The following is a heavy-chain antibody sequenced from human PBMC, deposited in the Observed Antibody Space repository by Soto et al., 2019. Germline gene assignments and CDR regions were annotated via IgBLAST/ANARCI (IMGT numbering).Heavy chain of an antibody. D-gene: IGHD3-3*01. J-gene: IGHJ4*02. CDR2: IYYSGST. CDR1: GGSISSSSYY. CDR3: AGLRFLEWFFDY. Sequence: SETLSLTCTVSGGSISSSSYYWGWIRQPPGKGLEWIGSIYYSGSTYYNPSLKSRVTISVDTSKNQFSLKLSSVTAADTAVYYCAGLRFLEWFFDYWGQGTLVTVSS. V-gene: IGHV4-39*01.